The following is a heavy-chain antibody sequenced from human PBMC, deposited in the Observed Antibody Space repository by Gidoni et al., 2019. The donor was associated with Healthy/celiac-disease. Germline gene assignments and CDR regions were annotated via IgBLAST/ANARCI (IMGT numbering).Heavy chain of an antibody. Sequence: EVQLLESGGGLVQPGGSLRLSCAASGFTFSSYAMSWVRQAPGKGLEWVSAISGSGGSTYYADSVKGRFTISRDNSKNTLYLQMNSLRAEDTAVYYCATAISGWLEFDYWGQGTLVTVSS. D-gene: IGHD6-19*01. CDR2: ISGSGGST. J-gene: IGHJ4*02. CDR3: ATAISGWLEFDY. CDR1: GFTFSSYA. V-gene: IGHV3-23*01.